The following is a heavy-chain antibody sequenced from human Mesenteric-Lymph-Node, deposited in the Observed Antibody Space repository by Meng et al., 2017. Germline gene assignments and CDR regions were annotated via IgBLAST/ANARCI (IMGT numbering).Heavy chain of an antibody. J-gene: IGHJ6*02. D-gene: IGHD4-17*01. CDR1: GYTFTSYD. Sequence: ASVKVSCKASGYTFTSYDINWVRQATGQGLEWMGWMNPNSGNTGYAQKFQGRVTMTRNTSISTAYMELSSLRSEDTAVYYCARGNGDYDGTNYYYYGMDVWGQETTVTVSS. CDR2: MNPNSGNT. CDR3: ARGNGDYDGTNYYYYGMDV. V-gene: IGHV1-8*01.